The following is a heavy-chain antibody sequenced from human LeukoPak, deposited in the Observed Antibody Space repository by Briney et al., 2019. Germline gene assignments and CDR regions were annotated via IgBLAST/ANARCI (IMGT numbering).Heavy chain of an antibody. D-gene: IGHD6-19*01. CDR2: IYHSGST. Sequence: PSQTLSLTCTVSGGSISSGGYYGSWLRQPPGKGLEWVGYIYHSGSTYYNPSLKSRVTISVNRSKNQFSLKRSSVTAADTAVYYCARGDIAVAIFDYWGQGTLVTVSS. CDR1: GGSISSGGYY. V-gene: IGHV4-30-2*01. J-gene: IGHJ4*02. CDR3: ARGDIAVAIFDY.